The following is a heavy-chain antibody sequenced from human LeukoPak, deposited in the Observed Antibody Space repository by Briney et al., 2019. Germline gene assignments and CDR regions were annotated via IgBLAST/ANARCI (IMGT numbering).Heavy chain of an antibody. D-gene: IGHD1-1*01. Sequence: ASVKVSCKASGYTFTGYYMHWVRQAPGQGLEWMGWINPNSGGTNYAQKFQGRVTMTRDTSISTAYMELSRLRSDDTAVYYCARVTTRYYYYMDVWGKGTTVTVSS. CDR2: INPNSGGT. CDR3: ARVTTRYYYYMDV. CDR1: GYTFTGYY. V-gene: IGHV1-2*02. J-gene: IGHJ6*03.